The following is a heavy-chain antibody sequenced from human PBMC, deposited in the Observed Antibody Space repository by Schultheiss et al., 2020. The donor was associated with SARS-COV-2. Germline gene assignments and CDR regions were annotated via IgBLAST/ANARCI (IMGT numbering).Heavy chain of an antibody. V-gene: IGHV3-30*18. J-gene: IGHJ6*02. CDR2: ISYDGSNK. CDR1: GFTFSSYG. D-gene: IGHD6-6*01. Sequence: GGSLRLSCAASGFTFSSYGMHWVRQAPGKGLEWVAVISYDGSNKYYADSVKGRFTISRDNSKNTLYLQMNSLRAEDTAVYYCAKQEGSSAGIYYYGMDVWGQGTTVTVSS. CDR3: AKQEGSSAGIYYYGMDV.